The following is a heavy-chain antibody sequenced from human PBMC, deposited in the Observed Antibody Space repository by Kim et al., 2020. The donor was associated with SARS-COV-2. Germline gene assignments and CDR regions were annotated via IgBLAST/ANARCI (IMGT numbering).Heavy chain of an antibody. J-gene: IGHJ6*01. CDR2: ISGNGRYI. CDR1: GFTFSTYT. V-gene: IGHV3-21*04. Sequence: GGSLRLSCAASGFTFSTYTMNWVRQAPGQGLEWVSTISGNGRYIFYADSVEGRFTISRDNSKNTLSLQMNSLRAEDTAVYYCARVNTGISRAFCCWGQ. CDR3: ARVNTGISRAFCC. D-gene: IGHD5-18*01.